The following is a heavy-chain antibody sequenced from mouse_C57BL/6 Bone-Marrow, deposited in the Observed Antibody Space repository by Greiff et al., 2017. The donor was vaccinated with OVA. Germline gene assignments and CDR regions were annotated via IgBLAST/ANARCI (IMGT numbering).Heavy chain of an antibody. J-gene: IGHJ3*01. V-gene: IGHV1-39*01. CDR1: GYSFTDYN. D-gene: IGHD2-4*01. CDR2: INPNYGTT. Sequence: VQLKESGPELVKPGASVKISCKASGYSFTDYNMNWVKQSNGKSLEWIGVINPNYGTTSYNQKFKGKATLTVDQSSSTAYMQLNSLTSEDSAVYYCARSGFIYYDYEGFAYWGQGTLVTVSA. CDR3: ARSGFIYYDYEGFAY.